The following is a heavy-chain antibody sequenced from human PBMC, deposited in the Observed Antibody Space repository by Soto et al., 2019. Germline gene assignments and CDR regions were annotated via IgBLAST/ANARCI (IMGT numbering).Heavy chain of an antibody. CDR3: ARDTGDGTSDF. D-gene: IGHD7-27*01. J-gene: IGHJ4*02. CDR2: INAGYGNT. Sequence: ASVKVSCKASGYTFRSYAMHWVRQAPGQRLEWMGWINAGYGNTKSSQKFQDRVTISRDTSASTAYMELTSLRSEDTAVYYCARDTGDGTSDFWGQGTLVTVSS. CDR1: GYTFRSYA. V-gene: IGHV1-3*01.